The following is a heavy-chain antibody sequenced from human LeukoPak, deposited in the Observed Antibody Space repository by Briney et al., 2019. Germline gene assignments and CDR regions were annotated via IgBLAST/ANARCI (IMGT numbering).Heavy chain of an antibody. V-gene: IGHV3-53*01. CDR2: IYSGGST. CDR1: GFTVSSNY. Sequence: PGGSLRLSCAASGFTVSSNYMSWVRQAPGKGLEWVSVIYSGGSTYYADSVKGRFTISRDNSKNTLYLQMNSLRAEDTAVYYCAREGSSSWYGWFDPWGQGTLVTVSS. J-gene: IGHJ5*02. D-gene: IGHD6-13*01. CDR3: AREGSSSWYGWFDP.